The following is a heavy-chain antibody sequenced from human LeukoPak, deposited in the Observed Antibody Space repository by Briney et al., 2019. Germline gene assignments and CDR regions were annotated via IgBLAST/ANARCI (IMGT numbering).Heavy chain of an antibody. CDR2: IYTSGST. Sequence: PSQTLSLTCTVSGGSISSYYWSWIRQPAGKGLEWIGRIYTSGSTNYNPSLKSRVTMSVDTSKNQFSLKLSSVTAADTAVYYCARGIAVAGLYYMDVWGKGTTVTISS. CDR1: GGSISSYY. V-gene: IGHV4-4*07. J-gene: IGHJ6*03. CDR3: ARGIAVAGLYYMDV. D-gene: IGHD6-19*01.